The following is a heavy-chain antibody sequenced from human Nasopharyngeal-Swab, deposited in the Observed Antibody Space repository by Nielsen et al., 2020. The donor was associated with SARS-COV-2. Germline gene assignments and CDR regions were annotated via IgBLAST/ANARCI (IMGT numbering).Heavy chain of an antibody. J-gene: IGHJ4*02. CDR3: ARSLGAEVLAVEHY. CDR1: GFIFSDYT. D-gene: IGHD3-10*01. CDR2: ISSSSCYI. Sequence: GASLKISCAASGFIFSDYTINWVRQAPGKGLEWVSSISSSSCYIFYADSVRVRFTNSRDNAKKSVFLQVDRLRVGDTAVYYCARSLGAEVLAVEHYWGQGTPVTVSS. V-gene: IGHV3-21*01.